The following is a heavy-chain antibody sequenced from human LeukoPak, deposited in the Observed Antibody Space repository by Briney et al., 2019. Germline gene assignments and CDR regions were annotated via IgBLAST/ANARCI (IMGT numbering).Heavy chain of an antibody. Sequence: GGSLRLSCAASGFTFSSYGMSWVRQAPGKGLEWVSAISGSGGSTYYADSVKGRFTISRDNSKNTLYLQMNSLRAEDTAVYYCAKSAERITMIAPRRQRPNYFDYWGQGTLVTVSS. D-gene: IGHD3-22*01. V-gene: IGHV3-23*01. CDR2: ISGSGGST. CDR3: AKSAERITMIAPRRQRPNYFDY. J-gene: IGHJ4*02. CDR1: GFTFSSYG.